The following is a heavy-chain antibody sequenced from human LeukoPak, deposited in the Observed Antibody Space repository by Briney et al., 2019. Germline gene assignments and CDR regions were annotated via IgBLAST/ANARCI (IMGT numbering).Heavy chain of an antibody. V-gene: IGHV4-59*01. J-gene: IGHJ6*03. CDR1: GGSISSYY. Sequence: KSSETLSLTCTVSGGSISSYYWSWIRQPPGKGLEWIGYIYYSGSTNYNPSLKSRVTISVDTSKNQFSLKLSSVTAADTAVYYCARDLIHDFWSGREDYMDVWGKGTTVTVSS. CDR3: ARDLIHDFWSGREDYMDV. D-gene: IGHD3-3*01. CDR2: IYYSGST.